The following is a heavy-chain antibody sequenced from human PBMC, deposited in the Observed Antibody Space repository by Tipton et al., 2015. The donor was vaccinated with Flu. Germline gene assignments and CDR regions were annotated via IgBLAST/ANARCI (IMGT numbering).Heavy chain of an antibody. D-gene: IGHD4-11*01. CDR1: GDSISSDYY. CDR3: ARRDYSNYVSDPKSLFDP. J-gene: IGHJ5*02. Sequence: TLSLTCAVSGDSISSDYYWGWIRQPPGKGLEWIGNVCHTGSTYHNPSLKRRVTISVDTSKNQFSLKVFSVTAADTAVYYWARRDYSNYVSDPKSLFDPWGQGILVTVSS. CDR2: VCHTGST. V-gene: IGHV4-38-2*01.